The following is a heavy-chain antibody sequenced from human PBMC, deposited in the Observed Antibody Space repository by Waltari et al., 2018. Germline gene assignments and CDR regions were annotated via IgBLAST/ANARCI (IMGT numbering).Heavy chain of an antibody. Sequence: QVQLVESGGGVVQPGRSLRLSCAASGFAVSDYPIHGVRQAPGNGLGWVTMISYDGLKQYYADSVRGRFTISRDNSRDTLVLQMRSLRIEDTAVYYCAREADGPFDVWGQGTMVTVSS. J-gene: IGHJ3*01. V-gene: IGHV3-30*15. CDR3: AREADGPFDV. CDR2: ISYDGLKQ. CDR1: GFAVSDYP. D-gene: IGHD6-25*01.